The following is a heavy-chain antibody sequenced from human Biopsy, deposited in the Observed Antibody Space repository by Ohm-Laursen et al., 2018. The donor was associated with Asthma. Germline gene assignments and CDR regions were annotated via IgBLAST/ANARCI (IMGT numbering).Heavy chain of an antibody. Sequence: VASVKVSCQTSGYIFNSAGTTWVRQAPGQGLEWMGWISVYNGNTKVAQKLQDRVTMITDTSTSTAYMELRSLRSDDTAVYFCARAVDYSHYYGIDVWGQGTTVTVS. V-gene: IGHV1-18*01. CDR1: GYIFNSAG. J-gene: IGHJ6*02. CDR2: ISVYNGNT. CDR3: ARAVDYSHYYGIDV. D-gene: IGHD3-10*01.